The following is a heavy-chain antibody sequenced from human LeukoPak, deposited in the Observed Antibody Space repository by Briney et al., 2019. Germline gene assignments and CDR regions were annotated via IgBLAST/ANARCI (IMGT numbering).Heavy chain of an antibody. D-gene: IGHD1-26*01. CDR2: ISWNSGSI. J-gene: IGHJ4*02. Sequence: GGSLRLSCAASGFTFDDYAMHWVRQAPGKGLEWVSGISWNSGSIGYADSVKGRFTISRDNAKNSLYLQMNSLRAEDTALYYCAKDIRGRRGSFLSFDYWGQGTLVTVSS. V-gene: IGHV3-9*01. CDR3: AKDIRGRRGSFLSFDY. CDR1: GFTFDDYA.